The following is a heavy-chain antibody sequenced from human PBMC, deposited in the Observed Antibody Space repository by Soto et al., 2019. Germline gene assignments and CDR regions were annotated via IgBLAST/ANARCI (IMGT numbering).Heavy chain of an antibody. CDR1: GYSITNVNW. CDR2: IFHSGTT. Sequence: QVQLQESGPGLVKPSDTLSLTCAVSGYSITNVNWWAWIRQPPGKGLEWIGYIFHSGTTHYNPSLKGXDTXSXGTSKNQCSLKVDSLTAEDTAVYYCARSPYADALDIWGQGTTVIVSS. V-gene: IGHV4-28*01. J-gene: IGHJ3*02. D-gene: IGHD2-2*01. CDR3: ARSPYADALDI.